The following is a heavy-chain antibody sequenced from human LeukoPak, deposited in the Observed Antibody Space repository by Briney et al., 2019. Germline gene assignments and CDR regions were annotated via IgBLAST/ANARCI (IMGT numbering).Heavy chain of an antibody. CDR2: ISSSGSDI. D-gene: IGHD4-23*01. CDR1: AFSFSNYN. J-gene: IGHJ4*02. CDR3: ARDYGGSSPFDY. V-gene: IGHV3-21*01. Sequence: GGSLRLSCAASAFSFSNYNMNWVRQAPGKGLEWVSYISSSGSDIYYADSVKGRFTISRDNAKNSLYLHMNSLRAEDTAVYYCARDYGGSSPFDYWGQGTLVTVSS.